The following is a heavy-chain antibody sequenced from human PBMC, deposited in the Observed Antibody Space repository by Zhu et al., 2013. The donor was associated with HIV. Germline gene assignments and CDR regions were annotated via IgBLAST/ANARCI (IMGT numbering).Heavy chain of an antibody. D-gene: IGHD3-16*01. CDR1: GGTFSSYA. CDR2: IIPIFGTA. V-gene: IGHV1-69*01. CDR3: ARSQFWVEVPRYYYYYGMDV. Sequence: QVQLVQSGAEVKKPGSSVKVSCKASGGTFSSYAISWVRQAPGQGLEWMGGIIPIFGTANYAQKFQGRVTITADESTSTAYMELSSLRSEDTAVYYCARSQFWVEVPRYYYYYGMDVWGQGTTVTVSS. J-gene: IGHJ6*02.